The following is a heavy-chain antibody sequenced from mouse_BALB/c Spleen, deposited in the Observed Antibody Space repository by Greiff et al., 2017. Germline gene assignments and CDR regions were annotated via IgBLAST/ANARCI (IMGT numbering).Heavy chain of an antibody. CDR2: IWAGGST. CDR3: ARVTRYYAMDY. J-gene: IGHJ4*01. CDR1: GFSLSSYG. Sequence: VKVVESGPGLVAPSQSLSITCTVSGFSLSSYGVHWVRQPPGKGLEWLGVIWAGGSTNYNSALMSRLSISKDNSKSQVFLKMNSLQTDDTAMYYCARVTRYYAMDYWGQGTSVTVSS. V-gene: IGHV2-9*02.